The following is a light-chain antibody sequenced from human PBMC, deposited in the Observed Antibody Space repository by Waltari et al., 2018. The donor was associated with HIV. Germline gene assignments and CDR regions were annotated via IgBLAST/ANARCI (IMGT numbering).Light chain of an antibody. CDR3: CVWDDSLNGQV. Sequence: QSVLTQPPSASGTPGQRVTISCSGSSPNIGRNTVNWYQQLPGTAPKLITYTNTQGPSRVPDRFAGPKPGTSASLAIIGLHADDDAHDYWCVWDDSLNGQVFGGGTKLTVL. V-gene: IGLV1-44*01. CDR1: SPNIGRNT. CDR2: TNT. J-gene: IGLJ2*01.